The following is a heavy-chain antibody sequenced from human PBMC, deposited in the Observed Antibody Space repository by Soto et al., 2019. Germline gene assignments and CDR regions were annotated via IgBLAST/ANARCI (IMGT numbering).Heavy chain of an antibody. D-gene: IGHD2-21*02. CDR3: TTLLAYCGGDCYSNAFDI. CDR1: GFTFTNAW. CDR2: IKSKTDGGTT. J-gene: IGHJ3*02. Sequence: PGGSLRLSCAASGFTFTNAWMNWVRQAPGKGLEWVGRIKSKTDGGTTDYAAPVKGRFTISRDDSKNTLYLQMNSLKTEDTAVYYCTTLLAYCGGDCYSNAFDIWGQGTMVTVSS. V-gene: IGHV3-15*07.